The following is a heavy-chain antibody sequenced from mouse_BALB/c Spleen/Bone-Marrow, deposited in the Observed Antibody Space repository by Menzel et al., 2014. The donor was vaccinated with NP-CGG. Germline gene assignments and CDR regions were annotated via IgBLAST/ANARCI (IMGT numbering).Heavy chain of an antibody. CDR3: ARGEGLRRSYYALDY. D-gene: IGHD2-4*01. CDR2: IHPSDSET. J-gene: IGHJ4*01. V-gene: IGHV1-61*01. Sequence: QVQLQQSGAELVRPGASVKLSCKASGYSFTSYWMNWVQQRPGQGLEWIGMIHPSDSETRLNQKFKDKATLTVDKSSSTTYKQLSSLTSEDSAVLYCARGEGLRRSYYALDYWGKEPQSPSPQ. CDR1: GYSFTSYW.